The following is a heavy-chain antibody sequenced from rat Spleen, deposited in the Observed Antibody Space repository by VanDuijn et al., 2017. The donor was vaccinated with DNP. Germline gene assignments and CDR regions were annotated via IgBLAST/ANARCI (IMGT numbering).Heavy chain of an antibody. CDR2: ISYDGSST. D-gene: IGHD3-7*01. Sequence: EVQLVESGGGLVQPGRSLKLSCAASGFTFSDYNMAWVRQAPKKGLEWVATISYDGSSTYYRDSVKGRFTISRDNAKSTLYLQMDSLRSEDTATYYCARRSDMDAWGQGTSVTVSS. CDR1: GFTFSDYN. V-gene: IGHV5-7*01. CDR3: ARRSDMDA. J-gene: IGHJ4*01.